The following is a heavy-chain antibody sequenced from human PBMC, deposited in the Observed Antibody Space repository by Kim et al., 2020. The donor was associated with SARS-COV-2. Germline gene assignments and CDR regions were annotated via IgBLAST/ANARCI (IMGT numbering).Heavy chain of an antibody. CDR3: AILRNDYVWGSYRPPYYFDY. CDR2: IIPIFGTA. J-gene: IGHJ4*02. Sequence: SVKVSCKASGGTFSSYAISWVRQAPGQGLEWMGGIIPIFGTANYAQKFQGRVTITADKSTSTAYMELSSLRSEDTAVYYCAILRNDYVWGSYRPPYYFDYWGQGTLVTVSS. V-gene: IGHV1-69*06. D-gene: IGHD3-16*02. CDR1: GGTFSSYA.